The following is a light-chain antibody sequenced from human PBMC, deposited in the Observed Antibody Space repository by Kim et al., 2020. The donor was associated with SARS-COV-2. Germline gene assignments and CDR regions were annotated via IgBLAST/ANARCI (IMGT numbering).Light chain of an antibody. Sequence: SPGGRATLTCRASQDIPSTHSARFQESPGQPPRLRIYDESSRATGSPDRFSGSGYGTDFTLTISRLGPEDFAVYYWRLYGSSPMYSFGEWTKLGI. V-gene: IGKV3-20*01. CDR3: RLYGSSPMYS. CDR2: DES. CDR1: QDIPSTH. J-gene: IGKJ2*03.